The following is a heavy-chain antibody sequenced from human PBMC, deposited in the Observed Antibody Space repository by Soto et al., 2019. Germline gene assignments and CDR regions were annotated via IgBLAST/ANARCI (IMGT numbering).Heavy chain of an antibody. V-gene: IGHV3-NL1*01. CDR3: AILSN. D-gene: IGHD6-6*01. CDR1: GFTFRNYG. Sequence: PGGSLRLSCAASGFTFRNYGMHWVRQAPGKGLEWVAIIYSDGTTSYADSVKGRFTISRDNFKNTLHLQMNSLRAEDTAVYYCAILSNWGQGTLVTVSS. J-gene: IGHJ4*02. CDR2: IYSDGTT.